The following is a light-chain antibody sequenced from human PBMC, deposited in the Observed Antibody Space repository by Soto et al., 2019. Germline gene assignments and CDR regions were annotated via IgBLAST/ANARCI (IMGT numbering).Light chain of an antibody. CDR1: NIGSKS. J-gene: IGLJ2*01. CDR2: YDS. V-gene: IGLV3-21*04. Sequence: SYELTQPPSVSVAPGKTARITCGGNNIGSKSVHWYQQKPGQAPVLVIYYDSDRPSGIPERFSGSNSGNTATLTNRRGEAGEEAHYLFQGLDSSSDHVVFGGGTKLTVL. CDR3: QGLDSSSDHVV.